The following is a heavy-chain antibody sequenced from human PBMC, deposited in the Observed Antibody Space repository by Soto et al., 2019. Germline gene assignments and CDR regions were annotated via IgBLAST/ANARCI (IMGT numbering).Heavy chain of an antibody. D-gene: IGHD2-21*02. J-gene: IGHJ4*02. CDR1: GFTFHDFA. CDR3: AKDGYSGDCCLYDH. Sequence: VRLLQSGGGFVQPGGSPRLSCAVSGFTFHDFAMTWVRQAPGKRPEWVSTVTPRGDATFHTDSVKGRFIISRDNSRNILYLQMTNLRAEDTAIYYCAKDGYSGDCCLYDHWGQGALVSVSS. V-gene: IGHV3-23*01. CDR2: VTPRGDAT.